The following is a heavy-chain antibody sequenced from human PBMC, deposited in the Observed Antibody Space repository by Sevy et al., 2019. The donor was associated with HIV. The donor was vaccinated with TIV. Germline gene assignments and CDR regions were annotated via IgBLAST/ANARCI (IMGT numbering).Heavy chain of an antibody. Sequence: GGSLRLSCAASGFTFSSYGMHWVRQAPGKGLEWVAFIRYDGSNKYYADSVKGRFTISRDNSKNTLYLQMNSLRAEDTAVYYCVTSRYCSGGSCYGADYYYGMDVWGQWTTVTVSS. CDR2: IRYDGSNK. J-gene: IGHJ6*02. V-gene: IGHV3-30*02. CDR1: GFTFSSYG. D-gene: IGHD2-15*01. CDR3: VTSRYCSGGSCYGADYYYGMDV.